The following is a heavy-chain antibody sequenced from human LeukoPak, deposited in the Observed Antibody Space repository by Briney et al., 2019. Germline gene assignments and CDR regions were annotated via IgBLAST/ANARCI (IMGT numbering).Heavy chain of an antibody. V-gene: IGHV4-39*01. CDR1: GGSISSSSYY. CDR3: ASRPRGYSYGYVDY. D-gene: IGHD5-18*01. CDR2: IYYSGST. Sequence: SETLSLTCTVSGGSISSSSYYWGWIRQPPGQGLEWIGSIYYSGSTYYNPSLKSRVTISVNTSKNQFSLKLSSVTAADTAVYYCASRPRGYSYGYVDYWGQGTLVTVSS. J-gene: IGHJ4*02.